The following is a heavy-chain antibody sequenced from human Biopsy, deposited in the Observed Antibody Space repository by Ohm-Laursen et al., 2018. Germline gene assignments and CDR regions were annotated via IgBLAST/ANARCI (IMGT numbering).Heavy chain of an antibody. CDR3: AADADGYYTEFDY. J-gene: IGHJ4*02. V-gene: IGHV1-69*04. CDR1: GGPSSNYA. CDR2: IVPILGHL. D-gene: IGHD3-3*01. Sequence: ASVKVSCKASGGPSSNYAFSWVRQAPGQGLEWVGRIVPILGHLNYAQRFQGRVSITADKSTTYVYMELSRLTSGGTAVYYCAADADGYYTEFDYWGPGTLVTVSS.